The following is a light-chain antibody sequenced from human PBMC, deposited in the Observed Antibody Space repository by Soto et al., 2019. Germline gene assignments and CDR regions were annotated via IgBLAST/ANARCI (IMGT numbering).Light chain of an antibody. CDR1: QSVSSY. J-gene: IGKJ5*01. V-gene: IGKV3-11*01. Sequence: EIVLTPSPATLSLSPGERATLSCRASQSVSSYLAWYQQKPGQAPRLLIYDAYNRATGIPPRFSGSGSGTDFTLTISSLEPEDSAVYYCQQRHMWPITFGQGTRLEIK. CDR3: QQRHMWPIT. CDR2: DAY.